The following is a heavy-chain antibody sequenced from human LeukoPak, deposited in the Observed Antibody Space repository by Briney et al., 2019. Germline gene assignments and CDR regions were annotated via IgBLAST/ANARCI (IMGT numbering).Heavy chain of an antibody. J-gene: IGHJ4*02. Sequence: GGSLRLSCAASGFTFSTYNMKWVRQAPRKGLEWVSSISTSSSYIYYADSVKGRFTISRDNAKNSLYLQMNRLRAEDTAVYYCAGGSDTVFDYWGQGTLVTVSS. V-gene: IGHV3-21*01. CDR1: GFTFSTYN. CDR2: ISTSSSYI. CDR3: AGGSDTVFDY. D-gene: IGHD4-17*01.